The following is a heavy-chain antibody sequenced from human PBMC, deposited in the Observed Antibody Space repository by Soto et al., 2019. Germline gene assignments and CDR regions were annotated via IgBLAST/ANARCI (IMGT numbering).Heavy chain of an antibody. CDR3: ARPGPGSGWYYDYYYYGMDV. J-gene: IGHJ6*02. Sequence: GGSLRLSCAASGFTFSSYAMHWVRQAPGKGLEWVAVISYDGSNKYYADSVKGRFTISRDNSKNTLYLQMNSLRAEDTAVYYCARPGPGSGWYYDYYYYGMDVWGQGTTVTVSS. D-gene: IGHD6-19*01. CDR2: ISYDGSNK. V-gene: IGHV3-30-3*01. CDR1: GFTFSSYA.